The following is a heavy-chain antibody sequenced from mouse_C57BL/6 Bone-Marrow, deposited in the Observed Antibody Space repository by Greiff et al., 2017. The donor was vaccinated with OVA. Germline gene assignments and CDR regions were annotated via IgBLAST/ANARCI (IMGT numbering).Heavy chain of an antibody. V-gene: IGHV1-85*01. J-gene: IGHJ3*01. CDR1: GYTFTSYD. D-gene: IGHD1-1*01. Sequence: QVQLQQSGPELVKPGASVTLSCKASGYTFTSYDINWVKQRPGQGLEWIGWIYPRDGSTTYNEKFKGKATLTVDTSSSTAYMELHSLTSEDSAVYFCARDCYGPWFAYWGQGTLVTVSA. CDR3: ARDCYGPWFAY. CDR2: IYPRDGST.